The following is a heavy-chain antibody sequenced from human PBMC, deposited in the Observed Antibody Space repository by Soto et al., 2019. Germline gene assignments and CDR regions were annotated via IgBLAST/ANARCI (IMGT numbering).Heavy chain of an antibody. CDR2: IYYSGST. J-gene: IGHJ4*02. CDR3: ARQYGGSYADY. CDR1: GGSISSYY. V-gene: IGHV4-59*08. Sequence: SQTLSLTCTVSGGSISSYYWSWIRQPPGKGLEWIGYIYYSGSTNYNPSLKSRVTISVDTSKNQFSLKLSSVTAADTAVYYCARQYGGSYADYWGQGTLVTVSS. D-gene: IGHD1-26*01.